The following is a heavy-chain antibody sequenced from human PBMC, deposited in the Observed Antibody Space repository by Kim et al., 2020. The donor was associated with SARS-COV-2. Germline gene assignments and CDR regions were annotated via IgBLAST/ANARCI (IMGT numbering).Heavy chain of an antibody. D-gene: IGHD6-19*01. CDR3: SSAPDITGWPFDY. J-gene: IGHJ4*02. CDR2: FSYNKRT. Sequence: SETLSLTCTISGASISDDYWTWIRQPPGKGLEWMGYFSYNKRTSYNPSLKSRVSMSLDTSRNQYSLKLNSVTAADPAVDYCSSAPDITGWPFDYWAQGT. CDR1: GASISDDY. V-gene: IGHV4-59*08.